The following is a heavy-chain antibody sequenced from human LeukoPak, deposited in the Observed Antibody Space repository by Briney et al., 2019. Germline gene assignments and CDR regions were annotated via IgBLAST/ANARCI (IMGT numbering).Heavy chain of an antibody. Sequence: PSEALSLTCTVSGGSISGYYWSWIRQAPGKALEWIAYIYSSGSTSYNPSLKSRVTLSVDTSNNQFSLKLSSVTAADTAEYYCAGGAYMYAFYFDSWGQGTQVTVSS. CDR2: IYSSGST. D-gene: IGHD2-8*01. CDR3: AGGAYMYAFYFDS. CDR1: GGSISGYY. V-gene: IGHV4-59*01. J-gene: IGHJ4*02.